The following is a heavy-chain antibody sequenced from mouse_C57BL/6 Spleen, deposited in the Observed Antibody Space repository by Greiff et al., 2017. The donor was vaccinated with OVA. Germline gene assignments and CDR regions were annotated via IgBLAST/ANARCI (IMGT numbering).Heavy chain of an antibody. D-gene: IGHD2-1*01. V-gene: IGHV1-82*01. CDR3: ARSGVYYIYAMDY. J-gene: IGHJ4*01. CDR2: IYPGDGDT. Sequence: QVQLQQSGPELVKPGASVKISCKASGYAFSSSWMNWVKQRPGKGLEWIGRIYPGDGDTNYNGKFKGKATLTADKSSSTAYMQLSSLTSEDSAVYFCARSGVYYIYAMDYWGQGTSVTVSS. CDR1: GYAFSSSW.